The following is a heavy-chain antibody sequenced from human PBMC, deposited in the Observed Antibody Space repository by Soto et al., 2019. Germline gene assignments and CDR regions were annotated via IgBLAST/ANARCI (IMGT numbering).Heavy chain of an antibody. Sequence: QVQLVQSGAEVKKPGASVKVSCKASGYTFTSYGISWVRQAPGQGLEWMGWISAYNGNTNYAQKLQGRVTMTTDTSTSTTFMELRSLKSDDTAVYYCARAGGIGSSRPQKWYYGMDVWAKGPRSPSP. CDR2: ISAYNGNT. V-gene: IGHV1-18*04. CDR3: ARAGGIGSSRPQKWYYGMDV. D-gene: IGHD6-6*01. CDR1: GYTFTSYG. J-gene: IGHJ6*02.